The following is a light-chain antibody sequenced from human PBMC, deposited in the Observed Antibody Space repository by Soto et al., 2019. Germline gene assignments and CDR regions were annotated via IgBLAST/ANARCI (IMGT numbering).Light chain of an antibody. Sequence: SVLTQPPSASGPPGQRVTISCSGSSSNIGSNIVNWYQQVPGTAPKLLIYSNSQRPSGVPDRFSGSKSGTSASLAISGLQSEDEADYFCAAWDDSLNGHVFGTGTKLTVL. V-gene: IGLV1-44*01. CDR3: AAWDDSLNGHV. CDR1: SSNIGSNI. CDR2: SNS. J-gene: IGLJ1*01.